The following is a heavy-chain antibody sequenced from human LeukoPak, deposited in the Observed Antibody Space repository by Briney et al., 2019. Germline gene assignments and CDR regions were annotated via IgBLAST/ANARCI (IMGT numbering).Heavy chain of an antibody. V-gene: IGHV3-66*02. CDR3: ARYCSGGSCYLH. D-gene: IGHD2-15*01. Sequence: GGSLRLSCAASGFTVSSNYMSWVRQAPGKGLEWVSVIYSGGSTYYADSVKGRFTISRDNSKNTLHLQMNSLRAEDTAVYYCARYCSGGSCYLHWGQGTLVTVSS. CDR2: IYSGGST. CDR1: GFTVSSNY. J-gene: IGHJ4*02.